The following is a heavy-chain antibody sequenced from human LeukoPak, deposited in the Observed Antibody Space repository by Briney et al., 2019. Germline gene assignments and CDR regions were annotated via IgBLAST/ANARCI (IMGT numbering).Heavy chain of an antibody. CDR1: GGTFSSYA. V-gene: IGHV1-69*04. CDR3: ASEIYYYDSSGYLDHDAFDI. CDR2: IIPILGIA. Sequence: SEKVSCKASGGTFSSYAISWVRQAPGQGLEWMGRIIPILGIANYAQKFQGRVTITADKSTSTAYMELSSLRSEDTAVYYCASEIYYYDSSGYLDHDAFDIWGQGTMVTVSS. J-gene: IGHJ3*02. D-gene: IGHD3-22*01.